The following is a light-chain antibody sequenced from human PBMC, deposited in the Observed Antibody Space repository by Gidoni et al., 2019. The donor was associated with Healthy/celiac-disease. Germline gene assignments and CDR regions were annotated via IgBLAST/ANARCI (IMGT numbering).Light chain of an antibody. V-gene: IGKV1-13*02. Sequence: AIQLTQSPSSLSASVGDIVTITCRASQGIISALAWYQQQTGKATKLLIYDSSCLEGGVPSRFSGSGSGTDFPLSISSLPPDDFATYYCQQFNSYPLTFXGXTKVEIK. J-gene: IGKJ4*01. CDR2: DSS. CDR1: QGIISA. CDR3: QQFNSYPLT.